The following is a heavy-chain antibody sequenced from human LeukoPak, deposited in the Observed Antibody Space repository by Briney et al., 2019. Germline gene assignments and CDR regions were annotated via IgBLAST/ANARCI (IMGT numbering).Heavy chain of an antibody. CDR3: ARDLKQQLSPNWFDP. D-gene: IGHD6-13*01. J-gene: IGHJ5*02. CDR1: GFTFNIYW. CDR2: ISSSSSYI. V-gene: IGHV3-21*01. Sequence: GGSLRLSCAASGFTFNIYWMNWVRQAPGKGLEWVSSISSSSSYIYYADSVKGRFTISRDNAKNSLYLQMNSLRAEDTAVYYCARDLKQQLSPNWFDPWGQGTLVTVSS.